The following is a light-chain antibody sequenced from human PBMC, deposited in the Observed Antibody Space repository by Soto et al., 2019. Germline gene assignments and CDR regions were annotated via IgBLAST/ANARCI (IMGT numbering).Light chain of an antibody. CDR3: QQYNSYSSWT. CDR2: DVS. Sequence: DIQMTQSPSTLSVSVGDRVTITCRASQSISRYLGWYQQKPGKAPNLLIYDVSILESGVPSRFSGSGSGTEFTLTISSLQADDFATYYCQQYNSYSSWTFDQGTKVEI. J-gene: IGKJ1*01. V-gene: IGKV1-5*01. CDR1: QSISRY.